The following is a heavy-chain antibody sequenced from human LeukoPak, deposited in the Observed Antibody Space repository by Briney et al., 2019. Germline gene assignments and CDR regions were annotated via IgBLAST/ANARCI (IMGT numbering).Heavy chain of an antibody. V-gene: IGHV4-61*01. D-gene: IGHD6-6*01. CDR3: AREASRYWYFDL. Sequence: PSETLSLTCTVSGGSVSSGSYYWSWIRQPPGKGLEWIGYIYYSGSTNYNPSLKSRVTISVDTSKNQFSLKLSSVTAADTAVYYCAREASRYWYFDLWGRGTLVTVSS. CDR2: IYYSGST. CDR1: GGSVSSGSYY. J-gene: IGHJ2*01.